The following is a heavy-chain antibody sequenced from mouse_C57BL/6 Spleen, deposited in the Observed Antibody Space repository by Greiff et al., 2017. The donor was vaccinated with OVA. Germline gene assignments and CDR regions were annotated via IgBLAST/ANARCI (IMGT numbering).Heavy chain of an antibody. Sequence: QVQLQQPGAELVRPGSSVKLSCKASGYTFTSYWMHWVKQRPIQGLEWIGNIDPSDSETHYNQKFKDKATLTVDKSSSTAYMQLSSLTSEDSAVYYCARLSYYYGSSQGYFDYWRQGTTLTVSS. CDR1: GYTFTSYW. CDR3: ARLSYYYGSSQGYFDY. CDR2: IDPSDSET. V-gene: IGHV1-52*01. J-gene: IGHJ2*01. D-gene: IGHD1-1*01.